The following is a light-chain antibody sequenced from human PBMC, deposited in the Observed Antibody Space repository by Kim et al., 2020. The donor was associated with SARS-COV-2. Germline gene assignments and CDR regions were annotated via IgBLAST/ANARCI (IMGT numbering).Light chain of an antibody. V-gene: IGKV3-20*01. CDR3: QQYGSXPT. J-gene: IGKJ1*01. CDR1: RTVRDNY. Sequence: ENVLTQSPGTLSLSPGERATLSRRASRTVRDNYLAWYQHKPGQAPRLLIYEASNRASDIPDRFSGRGSGTDFTLIINRLEPEDFAVYFCQQYGSXPTFXQGTKVDIK. CDR2: EAS.